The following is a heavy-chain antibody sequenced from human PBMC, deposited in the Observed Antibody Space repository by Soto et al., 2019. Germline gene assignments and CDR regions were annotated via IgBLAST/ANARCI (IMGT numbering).Heavy chain of an antibody. Sequence: ASVKVSCKVSGYSLTELSMHWVRQAPGKGLEWMGGFDPEDGETIYAQKFQGRVTMSEDTSTETAYMELSSLRSEDTAVYYCARDPLGYCSSTSCYTSNWFDPWGQGTLVTVSS. J-gene: IGHJ5*02. CDR3: ARDPLGYCSSTSCYTSNWFDP. D-gene: IGHD2-2*02. V-gene: IGHV1-24*01. CDR2: FDPEDGET. CDR1: GYSLTELS.